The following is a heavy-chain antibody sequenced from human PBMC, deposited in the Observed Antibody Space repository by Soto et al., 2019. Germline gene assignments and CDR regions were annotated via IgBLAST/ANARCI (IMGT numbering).Heavy chain of an antibody. D-gene: IGHD1-7*01. Sequence: QLQLQESGPGLVKPSETLSLTCTVSGGSISSSSYYWGWIRQPPGKGLEWIGSIYYSGSTYYNPSLKSRVTISGDTSKNQFSLKLSSVTAADTALYYCARHKPGHYNWNYGGYYFDYWGQGTLVTVSS. CDR3: ARHKPGHYNWNYGGYYFDY. V-gene: IGHV4-39*01. CDR1: GGSISSSSYY. J-gene: IGHJ4*02. CDR2: IYYSGST.